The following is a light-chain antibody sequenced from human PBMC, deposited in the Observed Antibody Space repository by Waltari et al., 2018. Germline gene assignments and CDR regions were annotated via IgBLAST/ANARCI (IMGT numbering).Light chain of an antibody. Sequence: DIQMTQSPSSLPASLGDRVTITCRASQGSSSSLAWYQKKVGQAPKLLLYGASRLESGVPSRFSGSGSGTVYTLTISSLQPEDFATYYCQQYFGIPITFGQGTRLE. CDR1: QGSSSS. V-gene: IGKV1-NL1*01. CDR2: GAS. CDR3: QQYFGIPIT. J-gene: IGKJ5*01.